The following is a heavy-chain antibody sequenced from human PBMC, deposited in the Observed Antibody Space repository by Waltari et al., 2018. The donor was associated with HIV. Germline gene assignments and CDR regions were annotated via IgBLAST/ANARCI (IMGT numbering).Heavy chain of an antibody. CDR3: AKGGSHLTIFEAWFDS. D-gene: IGHD3-3*01. V-gene: IGHV3-9*01. CDR1: GFTFDAYP. Sequence: EVQLVVSGGGLVQPGRSLRLSCEASGFTFDAYPMHWVRQSPGKGLEWVSGISWNSGITDYGDSVKGRFTISRDNAKNSLYLQMNSLTVEDTAFYYCAKGGSHLTIFEAWFDSWGQGTLVTVSS. CDR2: ISWNSGIT. J-gene: IGHJ5*01.